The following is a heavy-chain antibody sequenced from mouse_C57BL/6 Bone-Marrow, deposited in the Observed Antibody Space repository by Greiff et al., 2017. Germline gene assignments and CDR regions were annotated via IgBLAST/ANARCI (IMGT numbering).Heavy chain of an antibody. CDR3: ARYQIDDYYGSSYAMDY. J-gene: IGHJ4*01. CDR1: GFTFTDYY. Sequence: EVKLMESGGGLVQPGGSLSLSCAASGFTFTDYYMSWVRQPPGKALEWLGFIRNKANGYTTEYSVSVKGRFTISRDNSQSILYLQMNALRAEDSATYYCARYQIDDYYGSSYAMDYWGQGTSVTVSS. V-gene: IGHV7-3*01. CDR2: IRNKANGYTT. D-gene: IGHD1-1*01.